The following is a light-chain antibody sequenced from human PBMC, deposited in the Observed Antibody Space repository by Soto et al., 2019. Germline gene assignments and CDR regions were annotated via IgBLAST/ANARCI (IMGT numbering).Light chain of an antibody. CDR2: GAS. CDR3: QHYGSSPPIT. CDR1: QSVSSNY. J-gene: IGKJ5*01. V-gene: IGKV3-20*01. Sequence: EIVLTQSPGTLSLSPGERATLSCRASQSVSSNYLAWYQQKPRQAPRLLIYGASSRATGIPDRSSGSGSGTDFTLTISGLEPEDFAVYYCQHYGSSPPITFGQGTRLEIK.